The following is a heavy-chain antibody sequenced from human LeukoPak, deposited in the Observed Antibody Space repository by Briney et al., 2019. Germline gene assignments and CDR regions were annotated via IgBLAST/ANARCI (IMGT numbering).Heavy chain of an antibody. CDR3: ARDFPPYYDFWSGYYDY. D-gene: IGHD3-3*01. CDR2: ISYDGSNK. CDR1: GFTFSSYS. V-gene: IGHV3-30*03. J-gene: IGHJ4*02. Sequence: GGSLRLSCAASGFTFSSYSMNWVRQAPGKGLEWVAVISYDGSNKYYADSVKGRFTISRDNSKNTLYLQMNSLRAEDTAVYYCARDFPPYYDFWSGYYDYWGQGTLVTVSS.